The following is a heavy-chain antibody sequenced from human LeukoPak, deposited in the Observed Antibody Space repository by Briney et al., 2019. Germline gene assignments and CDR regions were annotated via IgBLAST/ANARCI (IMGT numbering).Heavy chain of an antibody. D-gene: IGHD3-16*01. Sequence: PGGSPRLSCAASGFTFSSYEMNWVRQAPGKGLEWVSYISSSGSTIYYADSVKGRFTISRDNAKNSLYLQMNSLRAEDTAVYYCASWGIYYGMDVWGKGTTVTVSS. CDR3: ASWGIYYGMDV. J-gene: IGHJ6*04. V-gene: IGHV3-48*03. CDR1: GFTFSSYE. CDR2: ISSSGSTI.